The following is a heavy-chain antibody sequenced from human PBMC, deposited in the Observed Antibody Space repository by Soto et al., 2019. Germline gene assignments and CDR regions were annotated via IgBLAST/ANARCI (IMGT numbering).Heavy chain of an antibody. V-gene: IGHV1-69*02. CDR2: IIPILGIA. J-gene: IGHJ4*02. Sequence: QVQLVQSGAEVKKPGSSVKVSCKASGGTFSSYTISWVRQAPGQGLEWMGRIIPILGIANYAQKFQGRVKITADKSTSTAYMELRSLRSEDTAVYYCARGGSTGDRYWGQGNLVTVSS. D-gene: IGHD3-16*01. CDR3: ARGGSTGDRY. CDR1: GGTFSSYT.